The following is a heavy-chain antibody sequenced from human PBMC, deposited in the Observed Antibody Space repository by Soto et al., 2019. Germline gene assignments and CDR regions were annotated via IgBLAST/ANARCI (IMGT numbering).Heavy chain of an antibody. D-gene: IGHD2-8*01. CDR2: INPSGGST. J-gene: IGHJ4*02. CDR1: GYTFTSYY. Sequence: ASVKVSCKASGYTFTSYYMHWVRQAPGQGLEWMGIINPSGGSTSYAQKFQGRVIMTRDTSTSTVYMELSSLRSEDTAVYYCATQGFCTNGVCYDFDNWGQGTLVTVPQ. CDR3: ATQGFCTNGVCYDFDN. V-gene: IGHV1-46*03.